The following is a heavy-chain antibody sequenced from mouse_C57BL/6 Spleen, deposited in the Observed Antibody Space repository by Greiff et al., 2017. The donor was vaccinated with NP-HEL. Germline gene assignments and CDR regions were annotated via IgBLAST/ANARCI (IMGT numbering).Heavy chain of an antibody. V-gene: IGHV1-82*01. CDR2: IYTGDGDT. D-gene: IGHD1-1*01. J-gene: IGHJ2*01. CDR1: GYAFSSSW. Sequence: QVQLQQSGPELVKPGASVKISCKASGYAFSSSWMNWVKQRPGKGLEWIGRIYTGDGDTNYNGMFKGKAPLPEYKASSTAYMQLSSLTSEDSAVYFCASHYYGSYYFDYWGQGTTLTVSS. CDR3: ASHYYGSYYFDY.